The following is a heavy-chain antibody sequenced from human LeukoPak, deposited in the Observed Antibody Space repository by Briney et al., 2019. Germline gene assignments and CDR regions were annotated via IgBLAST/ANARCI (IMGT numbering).Heavy chain of an antibody. V-gene: IGHV1-69*13. D-gene: IGHD5-18*01. Sequence: ASVKVSCKASGYTFTGYYMHWVRQAPGQGLEWMGGIIPIFGTANYAQKFQGRVTITADESTSTAYMELSSLRSEDTAVYYCASVDTAMGDYWGQGTLVTVSS. CDR2: IIPIFGTA. CDR3: ASVDTAMGDY. J-gene: IGHJ4*02. CDR1: GYTFTGYY.